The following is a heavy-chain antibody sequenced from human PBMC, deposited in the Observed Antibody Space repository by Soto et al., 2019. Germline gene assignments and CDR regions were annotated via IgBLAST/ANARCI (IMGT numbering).Heavy chain of an antibody. V-gene: IGHV1-69*06. CDR1: GGTFSSYA. CDR2: IIPIFGTA. J-gene: IGHJ4*02. Sequence: QVQLVQSGAEVKKPGSSVKVSCKASGGTFSSYAISWVRQAPGQGLEWMGGIIPIFGTANYAQKFQGRVTITADKPTSTAYMELSSMSSEDTAVYYCGSSVWGSYRRPLWGQGTLVTVSS. CDR3: GSSVWGSYRRPL. D-gene: IGHD3-16*02.